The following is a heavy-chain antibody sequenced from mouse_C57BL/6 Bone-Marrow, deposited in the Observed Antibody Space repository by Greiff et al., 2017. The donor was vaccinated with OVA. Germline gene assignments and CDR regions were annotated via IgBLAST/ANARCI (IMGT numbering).Heavy chain of an antibody. V-gene: IGHV3-6*01. Sequence: EVQLVESGPGLVKPSQSLSLTCSVTGYSITSCYYRYLIRQFPGNILEWMGYISYDGSNNYNPSLKNRISITRDTSKNQFFLKLNSVTTEDTATYYCASSKGAYWGQGTLVTVSA. CDR3: ASSKGAY. J-gene: IGHJ3*01. CDR1: GYSITSCYY. CDR2: ISYDGSN. D-gene: IGHD2-5*01.